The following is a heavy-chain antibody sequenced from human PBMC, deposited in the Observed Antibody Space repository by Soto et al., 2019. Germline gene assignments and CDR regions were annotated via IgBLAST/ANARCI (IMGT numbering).Heavy chain of an antibody. Sequence: QVQLVESGGGVVQPGRSLRLSCAASGFTFSNSGMHWVRQAPGKGLEWVSVISYDGSNEYYADSVKGRFTISRDNSKHTLSLQMNSLGVEDTAMYYCAKSRTTTTYDALDYWGQGTLVTVSS. CDR1: GFTFSNSG. CDR2: ISYDGSNE. CDR3: AKSRTTTTYDALDY. D-gene: IGHD3-16*01. J-gene: IGHJ4*02. V-gene: IGHV3-30*18.